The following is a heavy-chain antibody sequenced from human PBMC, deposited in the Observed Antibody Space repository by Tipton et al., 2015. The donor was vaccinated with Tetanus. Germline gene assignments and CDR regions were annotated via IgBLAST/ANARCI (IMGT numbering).Heavy chain of an antibody. CDR3: ARHLTYTYTSRYFDY. CDR1: GDSIRAGDRN. CDR2: ISSSGST. J-gene: IGHJ4*02. Sequence: TLSLTCSVSGDSIRAGDRNWSWIRQPPGKGLEWLAYISSSGSTNSDYFLKSRITISRDTSKNQYSLKLSSVTPADTAVYFCARHLTYTYTSRYFDYWGLGTLVTVSS. V-gene: IGHV4-61*08. D-gene: IGHD5-18*01.